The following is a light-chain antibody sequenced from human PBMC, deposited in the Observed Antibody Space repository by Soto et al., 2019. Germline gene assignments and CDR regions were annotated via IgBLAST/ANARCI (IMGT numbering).Light chain of an antibody. Sequence: IVLTQSPGTLSLSPGESATLSCRASQSVSNSYLAWYQQKPGQAPRLLIYGASSRATGIPDRFSGSGSGTDFTLTISRLEAEDFAVYYCQQYGSSPGTFGQGTKVEIK. V-gene: IGKV3-20*01. CDR1: QSVSNSY. CDR3: QQYGSSPGT. J-gene: IGKJ1*01. CDR2: GAS.